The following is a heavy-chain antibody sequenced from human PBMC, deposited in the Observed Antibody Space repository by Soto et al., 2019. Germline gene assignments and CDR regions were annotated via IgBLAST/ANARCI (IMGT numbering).Heavy chain of an antibody. CDR3: ARSVAVPGAHIDY. CDR2: VYYTGST. D-gene: IGHD6-19*01. V-gene: IGHV4-59*01. Sequence: SETLSLTCSVSGGSISGSYWSRIRQSPGKGLEWLGYVYYTGSTNYSPSLRSRVSISVDTSKNEFSLRLSSVTAADTAVYFCARSVAVPGAHIDYWGQGTQVTVSS. CDR1: GGSISGSY. J-gene: IGHJ4*02.